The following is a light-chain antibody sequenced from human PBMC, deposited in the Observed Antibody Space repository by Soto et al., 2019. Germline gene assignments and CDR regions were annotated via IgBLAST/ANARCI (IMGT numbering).Light chain of an antibody. CDR3: SSYTSSSTPEV. CDR2: DVS. Sequence: QSVLTQPASVSGSPGQSITISCTGTSSDVGGYNYVSWYQQHPGKAPKLMIYDVSNRPSGVSNRFSGSKSGNTASLTISGLQAEDEAYYYCSSYTSSSTPEVFGTGTKVTVL. J-gene: IGLJ1*01. V-gene: IGLV2-14*01. CDR1: SSDVGGYNY.